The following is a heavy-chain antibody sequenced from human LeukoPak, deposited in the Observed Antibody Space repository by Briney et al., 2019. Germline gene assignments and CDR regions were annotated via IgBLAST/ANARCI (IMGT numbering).Heavy chain of an antibody. J-gene: IGHJ4*02. CDR1: GGSISSYY. CDR2: IYYSGST. CDR3: ASRSGVVVVAATPTPFDY. V-gene: IGHV4-59*12. Sequence: SETLSLTCTVSGGSISSYYWSWIRQPPGKGLEWFGYIYYSGSTNYNPSLKSRVTISVDTSKNQFSLKLSSVTAADTAVYYCASRSGVVVVAATPTPFDYWGQGTLVTVSS. D-gene: IGHD2-15*01.